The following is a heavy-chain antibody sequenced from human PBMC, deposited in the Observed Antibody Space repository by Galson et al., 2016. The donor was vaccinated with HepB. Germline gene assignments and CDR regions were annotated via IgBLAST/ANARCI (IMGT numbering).Heavy chain of an antibody. D-gene: IGHD3-3*01. Sequence: SLRLSCAASDFTFSNAWMNWVRQAPGKGLEWVGRIKSKSDGGTTDYAAPVKGRFTISGDDSKKTLYLQMNSLQTEDTAVYYCTTDRESLHYNFWSGDSGYGMDVWGQGTTVAVSS. CDR3: TTDRESLHYNFWSGDSGYGMDV. CDR1: DFTFSNAW. J-gene: IGHJ6*02. CDR2: IKSKSDGGTT. V-gene: IGHV3-15*07.